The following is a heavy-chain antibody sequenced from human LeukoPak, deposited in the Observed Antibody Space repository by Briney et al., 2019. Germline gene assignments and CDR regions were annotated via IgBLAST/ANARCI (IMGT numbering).Heavy chain of an antibody. CDR1: GGSISSGGYY. CDR2: IYYSGST. V-gene: IGHV4-31*03. Sequence: SQTLSLTCTVSGGSISSGGYYSSWIRQHPGKGLEWIGYIYYSGSTYYNPSLKSRVTISVDKSKNQFSLKLSSVTAADTAVYYCARSGGGYVIVVPAATGHWFDHWGQGTLVTVSS. J-gene: IGHJ5*02. D-gene: IGHD2-2*01. CDR3: ARSGGGYVIVVPAATGHWFDH.